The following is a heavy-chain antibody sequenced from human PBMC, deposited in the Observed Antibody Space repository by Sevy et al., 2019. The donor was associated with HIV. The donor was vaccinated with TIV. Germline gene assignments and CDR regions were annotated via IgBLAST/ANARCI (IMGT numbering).Heavy chain of an antibody. CDR1: GFTFRDYY. CDR3: AREGSLRYFDL. V-gene: IGHV3-11*01. J-gene: IGHJ2*01. Sequence: GGSLRLSCAASGFTFRDYYMSWIRQALGRGLEWLAYISDRSTTIYYADSVKGRFTVSRDNAKNSLFLQMKSLRAEDTAVYYCAREGSLRYFDLWGRGTLVTVSS. CDR2: ISDRSTTI. D-gene: IGHD3-10*01.